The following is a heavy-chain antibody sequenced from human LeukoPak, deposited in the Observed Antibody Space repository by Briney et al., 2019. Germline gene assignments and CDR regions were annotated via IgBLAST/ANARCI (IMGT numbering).Heavy chain of an antibody. J-gene: IGHJ4*02. CDR1: GFTVSSNY. V-gene: IGHV3-53*01. CDR3: ARGKDVTTLDY. CDR2: IYSGGST. Sequence: GGSLRPSCAASGFTVSSNYMSWVRQAPGKGLEWVSVIYSGGSTYYADSVKGRFTISRDNSKNTLYLQMNSLRAEDTAVYYCARGKDVTTLDYWGQGTLVTVSS. D-gene: IGHD4-17*01.